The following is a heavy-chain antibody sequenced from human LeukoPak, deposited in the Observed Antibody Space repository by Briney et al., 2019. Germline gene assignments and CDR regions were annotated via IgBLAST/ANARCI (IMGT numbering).Heavy chain of an antibody. J-gene: IGHJ4*02. CDR3: ARPREVYYYGSGSLDY. V-gene: IGHV1-2*02. D-gene: IGHD3-10*01. CDR2: INPNSGGT. Sequence: ASVKVSCKASGYTFTGYYMHWVRQAPGQGLERMGWINPNSGGTNYAQKFQGRVTMTRDTSISTAYMELSRLRSDDTAVYYCARPREVYYYGSGSLDYWGQGTLVTVSS. CDR1: GYTFTGYY.